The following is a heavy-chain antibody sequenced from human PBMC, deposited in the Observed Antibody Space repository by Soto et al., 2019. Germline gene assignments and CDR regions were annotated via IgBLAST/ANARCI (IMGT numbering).Heavy chain of an antibody. Sequence: QVQLVESGGGVVQSGRSLRLSCAASGFTFSSYGMHWVRQAPGKGLAWVAVIWYDGSNKYYADSVKGRFTISRDNSKNTLFLQMNSPRAEDTAVYYCARAISSSGWYSSVDYWGQGTLVTVSS. D-gene: IGHD6-19*01. V-gene: IGHV3-33*01. CDR1: GFTFSSYG. J-gene: IGHJ4*02. CDR2: IWYDGSNK. CDR3: ARAISSSGWYSSVDY.